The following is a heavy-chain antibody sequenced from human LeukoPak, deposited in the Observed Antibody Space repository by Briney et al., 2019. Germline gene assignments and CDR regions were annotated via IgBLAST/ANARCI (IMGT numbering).Heavy chain of an antibody. Sequence: SETLSLTSTVSGGSISRRNHFWGWIRQPPGKGLEWIGSSYYSGSTYYNPSLKGRVTISVDTSKNQFSLKLRSVTAADTAVYYCARHPSGTYSCGSFDIWGQGTMVTVSS. CDR2: SYYSGST. V-gene: IGHV4-39*01. CDR1: GGSISRRNHF. CDR3: ARHPSGTYSCGSFDI. D-gene: IGHD3-10*01. J-gene: IGHJ3*02.